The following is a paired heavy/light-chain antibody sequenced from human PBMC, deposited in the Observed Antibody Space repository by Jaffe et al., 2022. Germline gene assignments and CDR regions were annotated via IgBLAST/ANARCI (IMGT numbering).Light chain of an antibody. J-gene: IGLJ1*01. CDR2: DVS. CDR1: SSDVGAHYS. V-gene: IGLV2-8*01. Sequence: QSALTQPPSASGSPGQSVTISCTGTSSDVGAHYSVSWYQQHPGKAPKLMLFDVSKRPSGVPDRFSGSKSGNTASLTVSGLQAEDEADYYCTSYAGDSNYVFGTGTKVTVL. CDR3: TSYAGDSNYV.
Heavy chain of an antibody. D-gene: IGHD3-10*01. CDR3: ARHVGRAFDQ. CDR2: ISPDGRAT. V-gene: IGHV3-7*05. Sequence: EVQLVESGGGLVQPGGSLKLSCAASGFTFSTYYMTWVRQAPGKGLEWVAQISPDGRATNYVDSLRGRFTISRDNADNSLSLQLNTLRAADTALYYCARHVGRAFDQWGQGTLVTVSS. J-gene: IGHJ4*02. CDR1: GFTFSTYY.